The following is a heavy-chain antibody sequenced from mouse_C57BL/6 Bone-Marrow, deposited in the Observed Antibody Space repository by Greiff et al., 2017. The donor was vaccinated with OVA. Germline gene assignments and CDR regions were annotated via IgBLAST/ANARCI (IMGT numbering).Heavy chain of an antibody. CDR1: GYSITSGYD. V-gene: IGHV3-1*01. Sequence: EVKVVESGPGMVKPSQSLSLTCTVTGYSITSGYDWHWIRHFPGNKLEWMGYISYSGSTNYNPSLKSRISITHDTSKNHFFLKLNSVTTEDTATYYCARGGDYDNAMDYWGQGTSVTVSS. D-gene: IGHD2-4*01. J-gene: IGHJ4*01. CDR3: ARGGDYDNAMDY. CDR2: ISYSGST.